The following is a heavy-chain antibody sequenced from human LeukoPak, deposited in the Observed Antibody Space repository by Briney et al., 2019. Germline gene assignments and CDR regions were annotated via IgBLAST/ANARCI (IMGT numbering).Heavy chain of an antibody. CDR3: AKGGQNYDFWRFGY. CDR2: IKPDGSDK. D-gene: IGHD3-3*01. J-gene: IGHJ4*02. Sequence: PGGSLRLSCVGSGFSFRSHWVNWVRQSPGKGLEWVANIKPDGSDKYYVDSARGRFTVSRDNAKNSAFLQMNSLRAEDTAVYYCAKGGQNYDFWRFGYWGQGTLVTVSS. CDR1: GFSFRSHW. V-gene: IGHV3-7*03.